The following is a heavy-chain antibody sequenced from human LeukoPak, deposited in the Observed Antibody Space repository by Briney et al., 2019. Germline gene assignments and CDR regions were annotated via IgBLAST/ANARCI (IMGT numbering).Heavy chain of an antibody. CDR2: ISSSGGST. CDR1: GFTFSSYA. J-gene: IGHJ4*02. CDR3: TKAGIAVTATPDY. V-gene: IGHV3-23*01. D-gene: IGHD6-19*01. Sequence: GGSLILSCAASGFTFSSYAMNGVRQAPGKGLEWVSVISSSGGSTYYADSVKGRFIISRDNSKNTLYLQMNSLRAEDTAVYYCTKAGIAVTATPDYWGQGTLVTVSS.